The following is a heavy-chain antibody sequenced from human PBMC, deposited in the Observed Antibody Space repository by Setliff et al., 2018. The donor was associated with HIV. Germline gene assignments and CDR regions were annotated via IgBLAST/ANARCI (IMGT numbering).Heavy chain of an antibody. J-gene: IGHJ3*02. CDR1: GYTFTSYG. CDR2: ISAYNGNT. Sequence: ASVKVSCKASGYTFTSYGTSWVRQAPGQGLEWMGWISAYNGNTNYEQKLQGRVTMTTDTSTSTAYMELRSLRSDDTAVYYCARDLTMVLGRGGGGDAFDIWGQGTMVTVSS. CDR3: ARDLTMVLGRGGGGDAFDI. D-gene: IGHD3-10*01. V-gene: IGHV1-18*01.